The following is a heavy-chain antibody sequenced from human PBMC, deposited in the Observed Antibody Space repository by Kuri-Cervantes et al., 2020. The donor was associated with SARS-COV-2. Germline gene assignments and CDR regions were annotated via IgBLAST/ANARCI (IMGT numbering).Heavy chain of an antibody. J-gene: IGHJ4*02. CDR3: ARVDPPLIDSSGLTGIDY. D-gene: IGHD6-19*01. Sequence: GESLKISCAASGFTFSSYWMTWVRQAPGKGLEWVSYISSSGSTIYYADSVKGRFTISRGNAKNSLYLRMNSLRAEDTAAYYCARVDPPLIDSSGLTGIDYWGQGTLVTVSS. V-gene: IGHV3-48*03. CDR1: GFTFSSYW. CDR2: ISSSGSTI.